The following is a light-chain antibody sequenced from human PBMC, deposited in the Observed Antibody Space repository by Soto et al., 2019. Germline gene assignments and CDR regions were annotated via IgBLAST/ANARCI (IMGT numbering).Light chain of an antibody. CDR2: AAS. V-gene: IGKV1-27*01. CDR3: QKYNSAPWT. J-gene: IGKJ1*01. Sequence: DIQMTQSPSSLSASVGDRVTITCRASQGISNYLAWYQQKPGKVPKLLIYAASTLQSGVPSRFNGSESGTDLTLTISSLQPEDDATYYCQKYNSAPWTFGQGTKVEIK. CDR1: QGISNY.